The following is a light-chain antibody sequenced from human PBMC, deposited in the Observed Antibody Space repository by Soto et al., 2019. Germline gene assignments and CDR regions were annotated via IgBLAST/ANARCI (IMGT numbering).Light chain of an antibody. J-gene: IGKJ1*01. Sequence: EIVMTQSPATLSVSPGERATLSCRASQSVSSNLAWYQQKPGQAPRLLIYGASTRATGITARFSGSGSGTEFTLTISSLQSEDFAVYYCQQYDNWWTFGQWTRVEIK. CDR3: QQYDNWWT. CDR2: GAS. CDR1: QSVSSN. V-gene: IGKV3-15*01.